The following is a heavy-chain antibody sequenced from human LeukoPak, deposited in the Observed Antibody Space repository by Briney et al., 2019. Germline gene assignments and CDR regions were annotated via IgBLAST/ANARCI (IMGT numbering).Heavy chain of an antibody. Sequence: SVKVSCKASGGTFSSYAISWVRQAPGQRLEWMGGIIPIFGTANYAQKFQGRVTITADESTSTAYMELRSLRSDDTAVYYCARDFIAAAGTRSPSDYWGQGTLVTVSS. J-gene: IGHJ4*02. CDR1: GGTFSSYA. V-gene: IGHV1-69*13. CDR2: IIPIFGTA. CDR3: ARDFIAAAGTRSPSDY. D-gene: IGHD6-13*01.